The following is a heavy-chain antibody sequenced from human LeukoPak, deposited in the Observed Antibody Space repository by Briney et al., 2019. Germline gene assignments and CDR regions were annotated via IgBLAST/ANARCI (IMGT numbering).Heavy chain of an antibody. D-gene: IGHD6-19*01. J-gene: IGHJ4*02. Sequence: PGTSLRLSCAASGFTFNTYAMSWVRQAPGKGLEWVSTISGSGGTTYYADSVKGRFTISRDNSKNTLYLQMNSLRAEDTAVYYCANSYSSGWYIYWGQGTLVTVSS. CDR2: ISGSGGTT. V-gene: IGHV3-23*01. CDR3: ANSYSSGWYIY. CDR1: GFTFNTYA.